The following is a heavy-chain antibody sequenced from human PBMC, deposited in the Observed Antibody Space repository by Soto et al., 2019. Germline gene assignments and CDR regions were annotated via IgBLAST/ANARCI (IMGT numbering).Heavy chain of an antibody. CDR2: IYYSGST. V-gene: IGHV4-59*01. CDR3: ATLRFLEWRDGMDV. J-gene: IGHJ6*02. D-gene: IGHD3-3*01. CDR1: GGSISIYH. Sequence: PSETLSLTCTVSGGSISIYHWSWIRQPPGKGLEWIGYIYYSGSTNYNPSLKSRVTISVDTSKNQFSLKLSPVTAADTAVYYCATLRFLEWRDGMDVWGHGTTVTHSS.